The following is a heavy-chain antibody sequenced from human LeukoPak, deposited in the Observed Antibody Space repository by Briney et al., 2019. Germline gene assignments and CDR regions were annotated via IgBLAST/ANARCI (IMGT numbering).Heavy chain of an antibody. V-gene: IGHV3-7*01. J-gene: IGHJ4*02. D-gene: IGHD1/OR15-1a*01. CDR1: GFTTHYW. Sequence: GGSLRLSCTASGFTTHYWLNWVRQSPGKGLEWVANIDRDGRVQHYVDSVEGRFTISRDSAKNSLYLQMNSLRAEDTAVYYCASGWGGGTFDYWGQGTLVTVSS. CDR2: IDRDGRVQ. CDR3: ASGWGGGTFDY.